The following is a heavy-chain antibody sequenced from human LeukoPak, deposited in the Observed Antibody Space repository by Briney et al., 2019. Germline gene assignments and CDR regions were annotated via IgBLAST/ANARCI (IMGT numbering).Heavy chain of an antibody. V-gene: IGHV3-21*06. Sequence: PGGSLRLSCTASGLTFSTSDFNWVRQAPGKGLEWVASIGPTGSDRYHADSIKGRFTLSRDNANNFLYLQMNSLRAEDTAVYYCATETNGRHYDYWGQGTLLTVSS. CDR2: IGPTGSDR. CDR3: ATETNGRHYDY. J-gene: IGHJ4*02. D-gene: IGHD1-14*01. CDR1: GLTFSTSD.